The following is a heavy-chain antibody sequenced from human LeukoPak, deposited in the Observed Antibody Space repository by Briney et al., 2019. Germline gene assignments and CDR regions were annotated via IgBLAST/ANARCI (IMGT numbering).Heavy chain of an antibody. V-gene: IGHV4-59*01. CDR1: GGSINNYY. CDR3: ARGGDYFDY. J-gene: IGHJ4*02. CDR2: IYYGGST. Sequence: SETLSLTCTVSGGSINNYYWSWIRQPPGKGLEWIGYIYYGGSTNYNPSLKSRLTISVDTSKTQFSLKLNSVTAADTAVYYCARGGDYFDYWGQGTLVTVSS.